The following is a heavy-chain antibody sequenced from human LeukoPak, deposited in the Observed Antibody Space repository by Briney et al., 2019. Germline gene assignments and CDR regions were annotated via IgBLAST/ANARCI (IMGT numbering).Heavy chain of an antibody. D-gene: IGHD2-2*01. CDR2: IYHSGST. Sequence: KSSETLSLTCAVSGGSISSSNWWSWVRQPPGKGLEWIGEIYHSGSTNYNPSLKSRVTMSLDTSNNQFSLRLRSVTAADTAVYYCARDCSSTSCYGEPRLTYWGQGILVTVSS. CDR3: ARDCSSTSCYGEPRLTY. CDR1: GGSISSSNW. J-gene: IGHJ4*02. V-gene: IGHV4-4*02.